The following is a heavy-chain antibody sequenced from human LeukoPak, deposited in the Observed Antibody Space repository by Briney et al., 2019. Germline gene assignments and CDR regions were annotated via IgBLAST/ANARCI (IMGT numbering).Heavy chain of an antibody. D-gene: IGHD6-19*01. Sequence: SETLSLTCTVSGGSISSHYWSWIRQPPGKGLEWIGYIYYSGSTNYNPSLKSRVTISVDTSENQFSLKLSSVTAADTAVYYCARVKYSSGWYGSFDYWGQGTLVTVSS. CDR2: IYYSGST. V-gene: IGHV4-59*11. CDR1: GGSISSHY. CDR3: ARVKYSSGWYGSFDY. J-gene: IGHJ4*02.